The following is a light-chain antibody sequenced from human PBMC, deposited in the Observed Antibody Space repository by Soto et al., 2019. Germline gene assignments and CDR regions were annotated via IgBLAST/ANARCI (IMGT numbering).Light chain of an antibody. J-gene: IGKJ3*01. CDR3: QQYNGAT. Sequence: DIQMTQSPSTLSASVGDRVTITCRASQSISSWLAWYQQKPGKAPKLLIYDASSLESGVPSRFSGSGSGTEFTLTISSLQPDDFATYYCQQYNGATFGPGTKVDIK. CDR2: DAS. V-gene: IGKV1-5*01. CDR1: QSISSW.